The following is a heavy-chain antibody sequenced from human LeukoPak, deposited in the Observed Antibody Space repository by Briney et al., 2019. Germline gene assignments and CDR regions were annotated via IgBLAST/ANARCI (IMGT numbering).Heavy chain of an antibody. CDR1: GGTFSSYA. Sequence: ASVKVSCKASGGTFSSYAISWVRQAPGQGLEWMGRIIPILGIANYAQKFQGRVTMTRDTSISTAYMELSRLRSDDTAVYYCARTTSHDGNPAAVVPDYWGQGTLVTVSS. CDR3: ARTTSHDGNPAAVVPDY. CDR2: IIPILGIA. V-gene: IGHV1-69*04. J-gene: IGHJ4*02. D-gene: IGHD4-23*01.